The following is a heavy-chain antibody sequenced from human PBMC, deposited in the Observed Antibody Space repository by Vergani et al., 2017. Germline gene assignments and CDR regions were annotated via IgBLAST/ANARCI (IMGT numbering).Heavy chain of an antibody. CDR3: AKAGGFWSGYPDY. CDR2: ISGSGGST. CDR1: GFTFSSYA. J-gene: IGHJ4*02. V-gene: IGHV3-23*04. D-gene: IGHD3-3*01. Sequence: EVQLVESGGGLVQPGRSLRLSCTASGFTFSSYAMSWVRQAPGKGLEWVSAISGSGGSTYYADSVKGRFTISRDNSKNTLYLQMNSLRAEDTAVYYCAKAGGFWSGYPDYWGQGTLVTVSS.